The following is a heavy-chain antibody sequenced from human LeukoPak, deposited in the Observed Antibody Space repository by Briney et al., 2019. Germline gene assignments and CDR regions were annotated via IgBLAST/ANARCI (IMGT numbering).Heavy chain of an antibody. CDR3: TRGRLQIDY. D-gene: IGHD5-24*01. Sequence: PGRSLSLSCTASGFSFGDYAMSWFRQAPGKGLEWVGYIRSKAYGGTTEYDASVKGRFTISRDDSKSIAYLQMNSLKTEDTAVYYCTRGRLQIDYWGQGTLVTVSS. CDR1: GFSFGDYA. V-gene: IGHV3-49*03. CDR2: IRSKAYGGTT. J-gene: IGHJ4*02.